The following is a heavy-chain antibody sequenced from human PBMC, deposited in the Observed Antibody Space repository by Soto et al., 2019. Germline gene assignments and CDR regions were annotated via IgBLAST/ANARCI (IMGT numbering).Heavy chain of an antibody. CDR1: GFTFSSYS. CDR2: ISGSGSTI. D-gene: IGHD3-22*01. CDR3: AKVFYYDDRGGYYYFDH. J-gene: IGHJ4*02. V-gene: IGHV3-23*01. Sequence: PGGSLRLSCAASGFTFSSYSVSWVRQAPWKGPEWMSSISGSGSTIYYADSVKGRFTISRDNSKNTLYLKMSSLRAEDTAVYYCAKVFYYDDRGGYYYFDHFGRRTLVAVCS.